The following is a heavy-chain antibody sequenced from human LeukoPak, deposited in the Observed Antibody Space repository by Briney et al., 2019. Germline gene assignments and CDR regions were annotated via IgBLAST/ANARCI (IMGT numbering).Heavy chain of an antibody. D-gene: IGHD6-13*01. CDR3: ARSGDSSSWYGY. J-gene: IGHJ4*02. CDR1: GGSISSSNW. V-gene: IGHV4-4*02. Sequence: KTSGTLSLTCAVSGGSISSSNWWSWVRQPPGKGLEWIGEIYHSGSTNYNPSLKSRVTISADKSISTAYLQWSSLKASDTAMYYCARSGDSSSWYGYWGQGTLVTVSS. CDR2: IYHSGST.